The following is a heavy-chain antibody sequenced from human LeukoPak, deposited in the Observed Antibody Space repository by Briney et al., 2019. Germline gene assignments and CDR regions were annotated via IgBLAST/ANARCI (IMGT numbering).Heavy chain of an antibody. CDR1: GFTFSSYG. Sequence: PGGSLRLSCAASGFTFSSYGMHWVRQAPGKGLEWVAFIRYDGSNKYYADSVKGRFTISRDNSKNTLYLQMNSLRAEDTAVYYCARDWGTAMVSDYWGQGTLVTVSS. CDR3: ARDWGTAMVSDY. CDR2: IRYDGSNK. D-gene: IGHD5-18*01. V-gene: IGHV3-30*02. J-gene: IGHJ4*02.